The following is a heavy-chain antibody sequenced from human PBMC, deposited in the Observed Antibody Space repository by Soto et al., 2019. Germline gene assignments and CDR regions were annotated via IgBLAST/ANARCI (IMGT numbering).Heavy chain of an antibody. CDR3: ARDRGYDFWSGIRDPGKDPIYYYMDV. CDR1: GYTFTSYA. CDR2: INAGNGNT. Sequence: ASVKVSCKASGYTFTSYAMHWVRQAPGQRLEWMGWINAGNGNTKYSQKFQGRVTITRDTSASTAYMELSSLRSEDTAVYYCARDRGYDFWSGIRDPGKDPIYYYMDVWGKGTTVTVSS. D-gene: IGHD3-3*01. J-gene: IGHJ6*03. V-gene: IGHV1-3*01.